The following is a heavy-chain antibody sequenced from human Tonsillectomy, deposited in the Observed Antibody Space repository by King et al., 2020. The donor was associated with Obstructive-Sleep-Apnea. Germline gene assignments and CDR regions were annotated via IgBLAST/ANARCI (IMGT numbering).Heavy chain of an antibody. CDR3: ASRDYCTSTTCYDGIAHWYFDL. Sequence: VQLVESGGGVVQPGGSLRLSCAASGFTFSSYDMHWVRQAPGKGLEWVAFIRYDGSNKYYADSVKGRFTISRDNSKNTLYLHMNSLRADDTAVYYCASRDYCTSTTCYDGIAHWYFDLWGRGTLVTVSS. D-gene: IGHD2-2*01. V-gene: IGHV3-30*02. CDR2: IRYDGSNK. J-gene: IGHJ2*01. CDR1: GFTFSSYD.